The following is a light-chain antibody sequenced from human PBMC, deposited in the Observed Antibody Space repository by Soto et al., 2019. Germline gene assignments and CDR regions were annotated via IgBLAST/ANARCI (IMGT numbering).Light chain of an antibody. J-gene: IGKJ5*01. CDR3: HEYSNLII. Sequence: TGQASKDISNYLNWYQQKLGKAPKLLIYDASNLETGVPSRFSGRGSGTAFSFALPSLEPDDIATCYCHEYSNLIIFGEGTQVEI. V-gene: IGKV1-33*01. CDR1: KDISNY. CDR2: DAS.